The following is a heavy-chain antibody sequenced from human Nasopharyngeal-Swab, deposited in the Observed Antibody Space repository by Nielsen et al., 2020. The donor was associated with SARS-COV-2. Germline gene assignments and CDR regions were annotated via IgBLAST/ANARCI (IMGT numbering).Heavy chain of an antibody. CDR1: GFTFSSYA. J-gene: IGHJ4*02. D-gene: IGHD2-15*01. CDR2: ISGSCGST. CDR3: AKKPGGRYCSGGSCYYRD. Sequence: GESLKISCAASGFTFSSYAMSWVRQAPGKGLEWVSAISGSCGSTYYADSVKGRFTISSDNSKNTLYLQMNSLRAEDTAVYYCAKKPGGRYCSGGSCYYRDWGQGTLVTVSS. V-gene: IGHV3-23*01.